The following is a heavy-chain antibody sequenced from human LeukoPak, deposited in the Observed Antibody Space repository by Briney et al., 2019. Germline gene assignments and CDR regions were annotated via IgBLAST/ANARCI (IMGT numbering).Heavy chain of an antibody. CDR2: IGREGRAK. Sequence: GGSLRLSCAASGFTFSSHGMHWVRQAPGKGLEWVAVIGREGRAKYYADSVKGRFTLSRDNSINTLYLEMNSLRDEDTAVYYCAREATWGNWYFDLWGRGTLVTVSS. J-gene: IGHJ2*01. V-gene: IGHV3-30*03. CDR3: AREATWGNWYFDL. CDR1: GFTFSSHG. D-gene: IGHD3-16*01.